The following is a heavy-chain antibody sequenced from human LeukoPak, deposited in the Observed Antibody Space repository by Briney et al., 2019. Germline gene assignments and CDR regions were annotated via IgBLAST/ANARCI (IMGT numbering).Heavy chain of an antibody. CDR3: ARESPYDYTGVDY. J-gene: IGHJ4*02. CDR2: IYYSGST. CDR1: GDSISGSSDY. V-gene: IGHV4-39*07. D-gene: IGHD4-11*01. Sequence: SETLSLTCTVSGDSISGSSDYWGWIRQPPGKGLEWIGSIYYSGSTYYNPSLKSRVTISVDTSKNQFSLKLSSVTAADTAVYYCARESPYDYTGVDYWGQGTLVTVSS.